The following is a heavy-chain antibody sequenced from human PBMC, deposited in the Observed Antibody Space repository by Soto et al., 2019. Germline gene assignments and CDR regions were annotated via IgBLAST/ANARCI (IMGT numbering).Heavy chain of an antibody. J-gene: IGHJ4*02. Sequence: GGSLRLSCSASGFIFSSYAMHWVRQAPGKGLEYVSGISSNGGSTYYADSVKGRFTISRDNSKNTLHLQMSSLRSEDTAVYYCATGVEYQLFYWGQGTLVTVSS. V-gene: IGHV3-64D*08. D-gene: IGHD2-2*01. CDR1: GFIFSSYA. CDR2: ISSNGGST. CDR3: ATGVEYQLFY.